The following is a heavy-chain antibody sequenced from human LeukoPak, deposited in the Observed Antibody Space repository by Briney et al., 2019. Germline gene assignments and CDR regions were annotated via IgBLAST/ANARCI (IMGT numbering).Heavy chain of an antibody. Sequence: SETLSLTCAVYGGSFSGYYWSWIRQPPGKGLEWIGEINHSGSTNYNPSLKSRVTISVDTSKNQFSLKLSPVTAADTAVYYCARGRGGDYWGQGTLVTVSS. J-gene: IGHJ4*02. D-gene: IGHD4-23*01. CDR1: GGSFSGYY. CDR3: ARGRGGDY. CDR2: INHSGST. V-gene: IGHV4-34*01.